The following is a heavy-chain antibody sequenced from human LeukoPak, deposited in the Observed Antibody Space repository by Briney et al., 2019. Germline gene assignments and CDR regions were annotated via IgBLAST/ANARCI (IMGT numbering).Heavy chain of an antibody. D-gene: IGHD1-26*01. CDR3: ARGGVGAPSAY. Sequence: PSETLSLTCAVSGGSISSSNWWSWVRQPPGKGLEWIGEIYHSGSTNYNPSLKSRVTISVDTSKNQFSLKLSSVTAADTAVYYCARGGVGAPSAYWGQGTLVTVSS. V-gene: IGHV4-4*02. J-gene: IGHJ4*02. CDR1: GGSISSSNW. CDR2: IYHSGST.